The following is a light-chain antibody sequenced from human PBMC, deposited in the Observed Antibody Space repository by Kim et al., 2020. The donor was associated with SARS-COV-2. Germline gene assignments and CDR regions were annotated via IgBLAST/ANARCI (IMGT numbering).Light chain of an antibody. J-gene: IGKJ2*01. V-gene: IGKV2-28*01. CDR3: MQALQPPHT. CDR2: LGS. CDR1: QSLLHSNGYNY. Sequence: DIVMTQSPLSLPVTPGEPASISCRSSQSLLHSNGYNYLDWYLQKPGQSPQLLIYLGSNRASGVPDRFSGSGSGTDFTLKISRVDAEDVGVYHCMQALQPPHTFGKETKLEI.